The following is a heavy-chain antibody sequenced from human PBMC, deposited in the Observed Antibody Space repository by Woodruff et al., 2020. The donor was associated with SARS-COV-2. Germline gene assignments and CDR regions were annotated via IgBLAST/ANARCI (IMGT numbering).Heavy chain of an antibody. V-gene: IGHV4-34*01. CDR3: ARGRSFSGWYGRHNWFDP. Sequence: YNPSLKTRVTISVDTSKNQFSLKLSSVTAADTAVYYCARGRSFSGWYGRHNWFDPWGQGTLVT. D-gene: IGHD6-19*01. J-gene: IGHJ5*02.